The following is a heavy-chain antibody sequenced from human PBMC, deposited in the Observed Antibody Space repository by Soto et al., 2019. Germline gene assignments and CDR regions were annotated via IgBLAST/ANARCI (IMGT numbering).Heavy chain of an antibody. J-gene: IGHJ4*02. CDR2: IWYDGSNK. Sequence: QVQLVESGGGVVQPGRSLRLSCAASGFTFSSYGMHWVRQAPGKGLEWVAVIWYDGSNKYYADSVKGRFTISRDNSKNTVYLQMNSLRAEDTAVYYCARDAGYCSGGSCYSVPDYWGQGTLVTVSS. V-gene: IGHV3-33*01. D-gene: IGHD2-15*01. CDR3: ARDAGYCSGGSCYSVPDY. CDR1: GFTFSSYG.